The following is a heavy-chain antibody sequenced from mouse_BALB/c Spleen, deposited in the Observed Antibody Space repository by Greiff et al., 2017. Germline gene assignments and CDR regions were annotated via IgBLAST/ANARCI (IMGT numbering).Heavy chain of an antibody. D-gene: IGHD2-14*01. V-gene: IGHV3-2*02. Sequence: EVQLQQSGPGLVKPSQSLSLTCTVTGYSITSDYAWNWIRQFPGNKLEWMGYISYSGSTSYNPSLKSRITITRDTSKNQFFLQLNSVTTEDTDTYYCARYYRYDGFAYWGQGTLVTVSA. CDR1: GYSITSDYA. CDR3: ARYYRYDGFAY. CDR2: ISYSGST. J-gene: IGHJ3*01.